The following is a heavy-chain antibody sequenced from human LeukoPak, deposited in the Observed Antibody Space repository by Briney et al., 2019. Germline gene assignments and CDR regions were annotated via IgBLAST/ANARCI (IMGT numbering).Heavy chain of an antibody. CDR2: ISSSGSTI. D-gene: IGHD4-11*01. CDR3: ARKGAVTAGY. J-gene: IGHJ4*02. Sequence: GGSLRLSCAVSGFTFSSYEMNWVRQAPGKGLEWVSYISSSGSTIYYADSVKGRFTISRDNAKNSLYLQMNSLRAEDTAVYYCARKGAVTAGYWGQGTLVTVSS. V-gene: IGHV3-48*03. CDR1: GFTFSSYE.